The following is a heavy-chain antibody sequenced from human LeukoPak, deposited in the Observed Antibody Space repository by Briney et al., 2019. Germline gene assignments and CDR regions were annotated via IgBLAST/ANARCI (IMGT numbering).Heavy chain of an antibody. CDR2: ISGSGGSK. V-gene: IGHV3-23*01. CDR3: TKDRDSSGSRELFDS. J-gene: IGHJ4*02. CDR1: GFTFSSYA. Sequence: HTGGSLRLSCAASGFTFSSYAMSWVRQAPGKGLEWVSGISGSGGSKYYADSVKGRFTISRDNSKDTVFLQMNSLRAEDTAVYYCTKDRDSSGSRELFDSWGQGTLVTVSS. D-gene: IGHD3-22*01.